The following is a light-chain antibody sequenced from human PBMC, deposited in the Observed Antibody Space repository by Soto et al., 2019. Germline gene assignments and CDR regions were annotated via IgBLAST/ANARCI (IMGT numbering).Light chain of an antibody. Sequence: DIQVAQSPSSLSASVGDRVTITCRASQRIDNFLAWYQQKPGKVPKLLIYAASTLESGVPSRFSASGSGIDFTLTMSSLQPEDVATYYCHKYNSGPRTFGQGTKLEI. V-gene: IGKV1-27*01. CDR1: QRIDNF. CDR2: AAS. J-gene: IGKJ1*01. CDR3: HKYNSGPRT.